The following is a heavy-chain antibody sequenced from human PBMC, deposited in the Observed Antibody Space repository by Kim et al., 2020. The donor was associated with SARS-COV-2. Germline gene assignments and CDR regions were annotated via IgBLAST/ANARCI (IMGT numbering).Heavy chain of an antibody. CDR3: VRDWGFDY. CDR1: GFTFSRYA. V-gene: IGHV3-30-3*01. Sequence: GGSLRLSCAASGFTFSRYAMHWVRQAPGKGLEWVAVISYDGSNKYYIDSVKGRFTISRDNSKNALFLQMDSLRAEDTAVYFCVRDWGFDYWGQGTLVTFS. J-gene: IGHJ4*02. D-gene: IGHD3-16*01. CDR2: ISYDGSNK.